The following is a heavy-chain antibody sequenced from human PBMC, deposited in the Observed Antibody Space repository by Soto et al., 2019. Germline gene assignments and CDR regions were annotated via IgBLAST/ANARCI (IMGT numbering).Heavy chain of an antibody. CDR2: IWYDGSNK. J-gene: IGHJ4*02. Sequence: GGSLRLSCAASGFTFSSYGMHWVRQAPGKGLEWVAVIWYDGSNKYYADSVKGRFTISRDNSKNTLYLQMNSPRAEDTAVYYCARDQLEPRPGLADYWGQGTLVTVSS. D-gene: IGHD1-1*01. CDR1: GFTFSSYG. V-gene: IGHV3-33*08. CDR3: ARDQLEPRPGLADY.